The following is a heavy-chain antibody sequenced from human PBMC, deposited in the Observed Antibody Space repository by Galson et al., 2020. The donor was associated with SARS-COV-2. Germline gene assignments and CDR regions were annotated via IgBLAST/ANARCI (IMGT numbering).Heavy chain of an antibody. CDR3: ARTRPTSWESSVGSFDV. V-gene: IGHV2-26*01. Sequence: SGPLVKPTETLTLTCTVSGFSLNNARLGVSWIRQPPGTALEWLAHIFSNDEKSYSTSLRRRLTVSKDTSKSQVVLVMANVDPLDTATYYCARTRPTSWESSVGSFDVWGLGTLVTVSS. CDR2: IFSNDEK. J-gene: IGHJ3*01. D-gene: IGHD2-2*01. CDR1: GFSLNNARLG.